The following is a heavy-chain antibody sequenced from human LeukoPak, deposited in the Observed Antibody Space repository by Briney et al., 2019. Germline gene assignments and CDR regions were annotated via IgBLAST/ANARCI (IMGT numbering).Heavy chain of an antibody. CDR1: GYNLVAYG. CDR2: INPNSGGT. Sequence: ASMKVSCKASGYNLVAYGLSWVRQAPGQGLDWVGWINPNSGGTNYAQKFQGRVTMTRETSISTAYMELSRLRSDDTAVYYCARDLTGDNYWGQGTLVTVSS. CDR3: ARDLTGDNY. D-gene: IGHD7-27*01. J-gene: IGHJ4*02. V-gene: IGHV1-2*02.